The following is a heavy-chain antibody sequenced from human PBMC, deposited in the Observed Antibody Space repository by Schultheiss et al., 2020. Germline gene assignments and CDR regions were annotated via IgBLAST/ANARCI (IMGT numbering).Heavy chain of an antibody. CDR3: VDLWSGYYSDGVSYYMDV. D-gene: IGHD3-3*01. CDR2: IWYDGSNK. J-gene: IGHJ6*03. Sequence: GGSLRLSCAASGFTFSNYGMHWVRQAPGKGLEWVAVIWYDGSNKYYADSVKGRFTISRDNSKNTLYLQMNSLRVEDTALYYCVDLWSGYYSDGVSYYMDVWGKGTTVTVSS. V-gene: IGHV3-33*08. CDR1: GFTFSNYG.